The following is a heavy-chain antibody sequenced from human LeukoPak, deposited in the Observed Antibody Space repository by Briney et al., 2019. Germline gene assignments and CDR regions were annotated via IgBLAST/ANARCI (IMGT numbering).Heavy chain of an antibody. CDR3: AEGGNGDYIDY. CDR2: ITGSGGTT. J-gene: IGHJ4*02. D-gene: IGHD4-17*01. Sequence: GGSLRLSCAASGFTFSSYWMSWVRQAPGKGLEWVSAITGSGGTTYYADSVKGRFTIYRDNSKNTLYLQMNSLRAEDTAVYFCAEGGNGDYIDYWGQGTLVTVSS. V-gene: IGHV3-23*01. CDR1: GFTFSSYW.